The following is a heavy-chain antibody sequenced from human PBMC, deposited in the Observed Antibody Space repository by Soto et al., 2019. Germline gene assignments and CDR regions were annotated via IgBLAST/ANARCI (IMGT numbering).Heavy chain of an antibody. CDR1: GFTFSDYY. J-gene: IGHJ6*02. CDR3: ARLDGNSYDSSGYYYYYYGMDV. D-gene: IGHD3-22*01. V-gene: IGHV3-11*01. CDR2: ISSSGSTI. Sequence: QVQLVESGGGLVKPGGSLRLSCAASGFTFSDYYMSWIRQAPGKGLEWVSYISSSGSTIYYADSVKGRFTISRDNAKNSLYLQMNSLGAEDTAVYYCARLDGNSYDSSGYYYYYYGMDVWGQGTTVTVSS.